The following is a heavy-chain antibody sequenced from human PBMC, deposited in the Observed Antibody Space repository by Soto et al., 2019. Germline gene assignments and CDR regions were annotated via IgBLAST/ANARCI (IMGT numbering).Heavy chain of an antibody. V-gene: IGHV1-69*12. D-gene: IGHD3-22*01. CDR1: GGTFSSSA. CDR2: IIPIFRTP. CDR3: AIHKDRQQLGGTYYYITDI. Sequence: QVQLVQSGAEVKKPGSSVKVSCKASGGTFSSSAISWVRQAPGQGLEWMGGIIPIFRTPDYGQKFQGRVTITADESATTVYMELRGLRSEDTAVYFCAIHKDRQQLGGTYYYITDIWGQGTTVTVSS. J-gene: IGHJ6*02.